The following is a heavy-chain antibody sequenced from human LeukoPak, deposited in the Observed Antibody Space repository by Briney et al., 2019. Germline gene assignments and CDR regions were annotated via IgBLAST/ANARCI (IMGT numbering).Heavy chain of an antibody. CDR3: ARTHYQLVVYLDY. D-gene: IGHD2-8*02. CDR2: INHSGST. CDR1: GGSFSGYY. J-gene: IGHJ4*02. Sequence: SETLSLTCAVYGGSFSGYYWSRIRQPPGKGLEWIGEINHSGSTNYNPSLKSRVTVSADTSKNQFSLKLSSVTAEDTAVYYCARTHYQLVVYLDYWGQGTLVTVSS. V-gene: IGHV4-34*01.